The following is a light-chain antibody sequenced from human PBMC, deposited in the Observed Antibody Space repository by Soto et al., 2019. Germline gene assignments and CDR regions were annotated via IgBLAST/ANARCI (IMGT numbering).Light chain of an antibody. J-gene: IGKJ4*01. CDR2: AAS. V-gene: IGKV1-9*01. CDR1: QGISSY. CDR3: QQYNSYPLT. Sequence: DIQMTQSPSTLSASVGDSVTITCRASQGISSYLAWYQQKPGKAPKLLIYAASTLQSGVPSRFSGSGSGTEFTLTISSLQPDDFATYYCQQYNSYPLTFGGGTKVDIK.